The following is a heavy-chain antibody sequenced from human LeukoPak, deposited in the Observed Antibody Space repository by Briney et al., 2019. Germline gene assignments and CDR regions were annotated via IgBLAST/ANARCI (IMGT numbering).Heavy chain of an antibody. D-gene: IGHD6-13*01. CDR2: IYYSGST. Sequence: SETLSLTCTVSGGSISSSSYYWGWIRQPPGKGLEWIGSIYYSGSTYYNPSLKSRVTIAVDTSKNQFSLKLSSVTAADTAVYYCARQGPVFSSRPGKDAFDIWGQGTMVTVSS. J-gene: IGHJ3*02. CDR3: ARQGPVFSSRPGKDAFDI. V-gene: IGHV4-39*01. CDR1: GGSISSSSYY.